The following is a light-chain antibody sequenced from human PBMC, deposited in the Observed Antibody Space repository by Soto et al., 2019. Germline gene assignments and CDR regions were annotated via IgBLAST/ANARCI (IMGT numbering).Light chain of an antibody. CDR3: QQYGSSLWT. J-gene: IGKJ1*01. Sequence: EIVLTQSPGTLSLSPGERATLSCRASQSVSSSFLAWYQQKPGQAPRLLIYGASSRATGIPDRFSGSGSGTDFTLTITRLEPEDFALYYCQQYGSSLWTFGQGTKVEMK. CDR1: QSVSSSF. V-gene: IGKV3-20*01. CDR2: GAS.